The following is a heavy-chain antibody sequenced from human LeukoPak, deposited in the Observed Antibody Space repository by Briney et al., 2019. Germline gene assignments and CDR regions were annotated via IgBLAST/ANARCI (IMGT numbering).Heavy chain of an antibody. D-gene: IGHD3-10*01. V-gene: IGHV3-15*01. Sequence: GGSLRLSCAASGFTFSNAWTSWVRQAPGKGLEWVGRIKSKTDGGTTDYAAPVKGRFTISRDDSKNTLYLQMNSLKTEDTAVYYCTTVDSGSYLNYFYYYMDVWGKGTTVTVSS. J-gene: IGHJ6*03. CDR3: TTVDSGSYLNYFYYYMDV. CDR1: GFTFSNAW. CDR2: IKSKTDGGTT.